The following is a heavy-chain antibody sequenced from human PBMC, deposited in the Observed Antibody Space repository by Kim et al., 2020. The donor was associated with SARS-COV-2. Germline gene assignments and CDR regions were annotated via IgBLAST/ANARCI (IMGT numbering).Heavy chain of an antibody. V-gene: IGHV2-70*01. Sequence: YSTSLKTRLTISKDTSKNQVVLTMTNMDPVDTATYYCAQIPNSSSGYYFDYWGQGTLVTVSS. J-gene: IGHJ4*02. D-gene: IGHD6-6*01. CDR3: AQIPNSSSGYYFDY.